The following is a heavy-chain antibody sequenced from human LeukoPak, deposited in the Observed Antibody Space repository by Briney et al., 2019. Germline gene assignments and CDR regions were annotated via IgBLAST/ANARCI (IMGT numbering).Heavy chain of an antibody. CDR3: ATDYSNLHGAFDI. Sequence: SETLSLTCTVPGGSISSYYWSWIRQPPGKGLEWIGYIYYSGSTNYNPSLKSRVTISVDTSKNQFSLKLSSVTAADTAVYYCATDYSNLHGAFDIWGQGTMVTVSS. CDR2: IYYSGST. D-gene: IGHD4-11*01. CDR1: GGSISSYY. V-gene: IGHV4-59*01. J-gene: IGHJ3*02.